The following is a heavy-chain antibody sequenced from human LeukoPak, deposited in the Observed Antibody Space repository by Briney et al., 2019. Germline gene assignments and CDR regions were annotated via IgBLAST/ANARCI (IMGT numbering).Heavy chain of an antibody. J-gene: IGHJ4*02. Sequence: GASVKVSCKASGGTFSSYAISWVRQAPGQGLEWMGRIIPILGIANYAQKFQGRVTITADKSTSTAYMELSSLRSEDTAVYYCARDRALGYDIPLDYWGQGTLVTVSS. CDR3: ARDRALGYDIPLDY. V-gene: IGHV1-69*04. CDR1: GGTFSSYA. CDR2: IIPILGIA. D-gene: IGHD3-9*01.